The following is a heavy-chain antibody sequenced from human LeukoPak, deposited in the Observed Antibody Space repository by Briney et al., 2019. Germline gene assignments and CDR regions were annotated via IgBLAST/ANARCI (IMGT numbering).Heavy chain of an antibody. D-gene: IGHD3-10*01. Sequence: GESLKIPCKGSGYSFTSYWIGWVRQMPGKGLEWMGIIYPGDSDTRYSPSFQGQVTISADKSISTAYLQWSSLKASDTAMYYCARQLMVRGVQSLGSFDYWGQGTLVTVSS. CDR3: ARQLMVRGVQSLGSFDY. CDR1: GYSFTSYW. J-gene: IGHJ4*02. V-gene: IGHV5-51*01. CDR2: IYPGDSDT.